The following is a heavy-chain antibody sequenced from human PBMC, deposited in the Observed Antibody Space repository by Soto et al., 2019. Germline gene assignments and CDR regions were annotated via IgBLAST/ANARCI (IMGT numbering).Heavy chain of an antibody. D-gene: IGHD6-13*01. Sequence: GESLKISCTGWGYSFTSYWISGVRQMPGKGLEWMGRIDPSDSYTTYSPSFQGHVTISADKSISTAYLQWSSLKASDTAMYYCARKKIWAAAGPGGFDPSGQGTLVTVSS. V-gene: IGHV5-10-1*01. CDR2: IDPSDSYT. CDR3: ARKKIWAAAGPGGFDP. J-gene: IGHJ5*02. CDR1: GYSFTSYW.